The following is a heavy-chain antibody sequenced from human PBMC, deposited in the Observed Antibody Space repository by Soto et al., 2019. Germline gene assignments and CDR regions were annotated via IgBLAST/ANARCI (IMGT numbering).Heavy chain of an antibody. J-gene: IGHJ6*02. CDR1: GGSFSGYY. CDR2: INHSGST. D-gene: IGHD3-10*01. V-gene: IGHV4-34*01. CDR3: ARGLPLWFGELSGNYYGMDV. Sequence: SETLSLTCAVYGGSFSGYYWSWIRQPPGKGLEWIGEINHSGSTNYNPSLKSRVTISVDTSKNQFSLKLSSVTAADTAGYYCARGLPLWFGELSGNYYGMDVWGQGTTVTVSS.